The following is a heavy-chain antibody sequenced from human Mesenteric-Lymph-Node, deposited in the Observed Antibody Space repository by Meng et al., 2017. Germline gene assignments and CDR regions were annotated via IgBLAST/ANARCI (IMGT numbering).Heavy chain of an antibody. J-gene: IGHJ4*02. D-gene: IGHD2-15*01. CDR3: ARLQNYCTGGTCKDY. CDR2: INSDGTTT. CDR1: GFNLRDYW. V-gene: IGHV3-74*01. Sequence: GEALMISWAASGFNLRDYWMHWGRQVVGKGQVWGSRINSDGTTTSYADSVKGLFTISRDNAKNMLYLQMNSLRAEDTAIYYCARLQNYCTGGTCKDYWGQGTLVTVSS.